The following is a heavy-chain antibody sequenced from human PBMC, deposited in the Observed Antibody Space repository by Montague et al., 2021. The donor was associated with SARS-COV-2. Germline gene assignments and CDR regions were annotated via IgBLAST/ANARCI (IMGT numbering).Heavy chain of an antibody. D-gene: IGHD4-17*01. V-gene: IGHV6-1*01. CDR3: ARDGDYGGTWYSFLQN. CDR1: GDSVSSDTAA. Sequence: CAISGDSVSSDTAAWHWIRQSPSRGLEWLGRTFYRSQWHTDSAASVRSRISFSGDISKNQFSLHLNSVTPDDTAIYYCARDGDYGGTWYSFLQNWGQGTLVIVSS. J-gene: IGHJ1*01. CDR2: TFYRSQWHT.